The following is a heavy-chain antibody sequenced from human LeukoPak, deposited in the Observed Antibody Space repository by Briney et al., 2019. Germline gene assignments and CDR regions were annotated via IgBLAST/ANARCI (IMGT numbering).Heavy chain of an antibody. CDR2: IYYSGST. CDR1: GDSLSSGGYY. D-gene: IGHD6-13*01. CDR3: ARVTWGSSWVFGY. J-gene: IGHJ4*02. Sequence: PSQTLSLTCPGSGDSLSSGGYYWSWIRQHPGKGLESIGYIYYSGSTYYNPSLKSRVTISVDTSKNQFSLKLTSVTAADTAVYYCARVTWGSSWVFGYWGQSTLVTLSS. V-gene: IGHV4-31*03.